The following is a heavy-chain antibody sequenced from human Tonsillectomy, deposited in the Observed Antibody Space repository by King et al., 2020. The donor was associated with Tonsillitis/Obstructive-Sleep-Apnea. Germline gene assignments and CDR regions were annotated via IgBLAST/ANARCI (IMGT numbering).Heavy chain of an antibody. V-gene: IGHV3-30*18. J-gene: IGHJ4*02. D-gene: IGHD1-1*01. CDR2: ILYDGMNK. CDR1: GFTFSSYG. CDR3: AKGGTTGTTDYFDY. Sequence: VQLVESGGGVVQPGRSLRLSCAASGFTFSSYGIHWVRQSPGKGLEWVAVILYDGMNKYYADSGKCRFTISRDNATNTLYLQMNSLRAEDTAVYYCAKGGTTGTTDYFDYWGLGTLVTVSS.